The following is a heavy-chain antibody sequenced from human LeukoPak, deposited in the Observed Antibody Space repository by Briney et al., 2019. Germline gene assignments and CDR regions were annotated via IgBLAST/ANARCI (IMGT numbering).Heavy chain of an antibody. CDR3: ARGLSGQQLVPNFDY. J-gene: IGHJ4*02. CDR2: INHSGST. D-gene: IGHD6-13*01. V-gene: IGHV4-34*01. CDR1: GGSISSYY. Sequence: PSETLSLTCTVSGGSISSYYWSWIRQPPGKGLEWIGEINHSGSTNYNPSLKSRVTISVDTSKSQFSLKLSSVTAADTAVYYCARGLSGQQLVPNFDYWGQGTLVTVSS.